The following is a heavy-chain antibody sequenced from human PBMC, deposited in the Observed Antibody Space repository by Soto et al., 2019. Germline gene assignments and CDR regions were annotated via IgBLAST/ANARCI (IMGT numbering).Heavy chain of an antibody. CDR2: ISAYSGNT. CDR3: ARGGGSYPFYYYYYYGMDV. Sequence: ASVKVSCKASGYTFTSYDINWVRQATGQGPEWMGWISAYSGNTNYAQKLQGRVTMTTDTSTSTAYMELRSLRSDDTAVYYCARGGGSYPFYYYYYYGMDVWGQGTTVTVSS. J-gene: IGHJ6*02. V-gene: IGHV1-18*01. D-gene: IGHD1-26*01. CDR1: GYTFTSYD.